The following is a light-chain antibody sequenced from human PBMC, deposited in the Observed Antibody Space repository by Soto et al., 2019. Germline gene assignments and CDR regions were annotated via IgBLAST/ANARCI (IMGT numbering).Light chain of an antibody. V-gene: IGLV1-51*01. CDR2: DND. CDR3: APWDRSLSVGV. J-gene: IGLJ2*01. Sequence: QSLLTQPPSVSAAPGQKVTISCSGSSSNIGNNYVFWYQQLPGTAPKLLIYDNDKRPSGIPDRFSGSKSGTSATLGITGLQTRDEADYSCAPWDRSLSVGVFGGGTKLIVL. CDR1: SSNIGNNY.